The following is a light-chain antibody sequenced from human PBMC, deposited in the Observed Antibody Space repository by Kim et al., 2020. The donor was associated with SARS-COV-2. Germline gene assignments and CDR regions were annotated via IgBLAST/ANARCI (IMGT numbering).Light chain of an antibody. V-gene: IGLV1-44*01. Sequence: GHRVTISCSWSSSNIGSNPVNWYQQFPGTAPKLLIYNTDQRPSGVPDRFSASSSDSSASLAISGLQSEDEADYYCAACDNTLYGCVFGGGTKVTVL. J-gene: IGLJ1*01. CDR3: AACDNTLYGCV. CDR1: SSNIGSNP. CDR2: NTD.